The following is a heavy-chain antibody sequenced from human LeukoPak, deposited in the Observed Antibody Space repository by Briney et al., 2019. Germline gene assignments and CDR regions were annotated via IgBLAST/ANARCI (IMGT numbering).Heavy chain of an antibody. V-gene: IGHV3-23*01. CDR1: GFTFSDYY. J-gene: IGHJ4*02. Sequence: GGSLRLSCAASGFTFSDYYMSWVRQAPGKGLEWVSAISGSGGSTYYADSVKGRFTISRDNSKNTLYLQMNSLRAEDTAVYYCAKGLGEGYSSSWYLDYWGQGTLVTVSS. CDR3: AKGLGEGYSSSWYLDY. CDR2: ISGSGGST. D-gene: IGHD6-13*01.